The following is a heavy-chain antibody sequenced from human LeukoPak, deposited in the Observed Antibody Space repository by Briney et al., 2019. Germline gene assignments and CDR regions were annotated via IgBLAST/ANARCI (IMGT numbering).Heavy chain of an antibody. V-gene: IGHV1-18*01. D-gene: IGHD6-19*01. J-gene: IGHJ4*02. Sequence: ASVKVSCKASGYTFTSYGISWVRQAPGQGLEWMGWISAYNGNTNYAQKLQGRVTMTTDTSTSTAYMELRSLRSDDTAMYYCARDRIAVAGTDPFDYWGQGTLVTVSS. CDR1: GYTFTSYG. CDR2: ISAYNGNT. CDR3: ARDRIAVAGTDPFDY.